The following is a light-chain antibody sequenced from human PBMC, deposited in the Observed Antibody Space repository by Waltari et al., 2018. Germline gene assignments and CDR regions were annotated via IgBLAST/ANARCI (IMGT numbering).Light chain of an antibody. J-gene: IGLJ3*02. CDR2: RNN. V-gene: IGLV1-47*01. CDR1: SSNIGSNY. Sequence: QSVLTQPPSASGTPGQRVTISCSGSSSNIGSNYVYWYQQLPGTAPKLLIHRNNQRPSGAPDRFSGSKSGTSASLAISGLRSEDEADYYCAAWDDSLSGWVFGGGTKLTVL. CDR3: AAWDDSLSGWV.